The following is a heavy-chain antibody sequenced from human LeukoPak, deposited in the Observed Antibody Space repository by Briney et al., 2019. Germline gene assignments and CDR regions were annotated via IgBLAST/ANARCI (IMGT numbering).Heavy chain of an antibody. D-gene: IGHD6-19*01. CDR2: IKEDGSER. J-gene: IGHJ4*02. Sequence: GGSLRLSCVASGFTFSSSWMSWVRQAPGKGLEWVASIKEDGSERQYVDSVKGRFIISRDNTKASLFLQLNSLRAEDTAVYYCARYNSGHSDYWGQGALVTVSS. CDR1: GFTFSSSW. CDR3: ARYNSGHSDY. V-gene: IGHV3-7*03.